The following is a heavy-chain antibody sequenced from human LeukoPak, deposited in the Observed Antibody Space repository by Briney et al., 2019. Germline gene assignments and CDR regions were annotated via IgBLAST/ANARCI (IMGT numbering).Heavy chain of an antibody. J-gene: IGHJ4*02. CDR3: ARVSSSGYLPDS. CDR1: GFTFGSYT. D-gene: IGHD3-22*01. V-gene: IGHV3-21*01. Sequence: GGSLRLSCAASGFTFGSYTMHWVRQAPGKGLEWVSSISSSATFKLYSASVTGRFTISRENSKNSLFLQINSLTVADTAVYYCARVSSSGYLPDSWGRGTLVTVSS. CDR2: ISSSATFK.